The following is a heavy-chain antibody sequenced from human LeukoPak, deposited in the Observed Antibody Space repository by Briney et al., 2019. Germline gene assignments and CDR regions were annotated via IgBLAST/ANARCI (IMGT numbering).Heavy chain of an antibody. V-gene: IGHV3-15*01. Sequence: GASVRLSCEASGFTFSNTWMNWLGWVRQAPGKGLEWVGLTKIKTDDGTPDYAALVEGRFTISRDDSKNTVYLEMNSLETEDTAVYYCISGGGTADYWGQGTLVSVSS. CDR3: ISGGGTADY. J-gene: IGHJ4*02. D-gene: IGHD1-1*01. CDR2: TKIKTDDGTP. CDR1: GFTFSNTW.